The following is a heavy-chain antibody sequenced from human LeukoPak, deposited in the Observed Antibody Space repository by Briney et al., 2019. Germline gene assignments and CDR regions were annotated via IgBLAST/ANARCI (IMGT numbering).Heavy chain of an antibody. J-gene: IGHJ6*03. V-gene: IGHV3-48*01. Sequence: GGSLRLSCAASGFTFSSYSMNWVRQAPGKGLEWVSYISSSSSTIYYADSVKGRFTISRDNAENSLYLQMNSLRAEDTAVYYCARVGGSYYYYYMDVWGKGTTVTVSS. D-gene: IGHD2-15*01. CDR2: ISSSSSTI. CDR1: GFTFSSYS. CDR3: ARVGGSYYYYYMDV.